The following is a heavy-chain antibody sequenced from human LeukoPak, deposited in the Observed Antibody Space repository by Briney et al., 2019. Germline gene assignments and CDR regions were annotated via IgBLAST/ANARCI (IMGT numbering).Heavy chain of an antibody. D-gene: IGHD4-17*01. V-gene: IGHV3-23*01. J-gene: IGHJ2*01. CDR2: ITGTGSST. CDR3: VREDYNDSGWYFDL. Sequence: PGGSLRLSCVVSGFTFSSCAMTWVRQAPGRGLEWVATITGTGSSTYYADSVQGRFTISRDNSKNTVSLQMNSLRAEDTAVYYCVREDYNDSGWYFDLWGRGTLVTVSS. CDR1: GFTFSSCA.